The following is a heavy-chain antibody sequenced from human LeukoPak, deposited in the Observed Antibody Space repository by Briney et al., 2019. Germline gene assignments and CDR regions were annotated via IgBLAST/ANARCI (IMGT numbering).Heavy chain of an antibody. V-gene: IGHV3-21*01. CDR2: ISSSGSYI. CDR3: ARGNSLLWFGELLSPYYFVY. CDR1: GFTYSSYS. J-gene: IGHJ4*02. Sequence: WGSLRLSCAASGFTYSSYSMNWVRQAPGKGLEWVSSISSSGSYIHYADSVKRRFTISRHNAKNSLYLQMNSVRAEDTAVYYCARGNSLLWFGELLSPYYFVYWGEGNLVTVSS. D-gene: IGHD3-10*01.